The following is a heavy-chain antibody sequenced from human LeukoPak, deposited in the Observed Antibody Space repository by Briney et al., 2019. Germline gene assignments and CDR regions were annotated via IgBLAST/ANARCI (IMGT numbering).Heavy chain of an antibody. V-gene: IGHV4-34*01. J-gene: IGHJ6*03. CDR3: ARRYYYYYMDV. CDR1: GGSFSGYY. Sequence: SETLSLTCAVYGGSFSGYYWSWIRQPPGKGLGWIGEINHSGSTNYNPSLKSRVTISVDTSKNQFSLNLSSVTAADTAVYYCARRYYYYYMDVWGKGTTVTISS. CDR2: INHSGST.